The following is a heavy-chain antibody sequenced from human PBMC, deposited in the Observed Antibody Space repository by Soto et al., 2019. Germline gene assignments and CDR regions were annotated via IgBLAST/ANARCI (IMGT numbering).Heavy chain of an antibody. CDR1: GCICSRYW. CDR2: INPEDSPL. CDR3: ARFGGDGACFAY. J-gene: IGHJ4*02. D-gene: IGHD2-21*01. V-gene: IGHV5-51*01. Sequence: PWEALKISWDGSGCICSRYWIRLGRQVPGRGLEWMGVINPEDSPLSYAPSFRGEVTTSADKSISTAYLQWSSLKATDTAMYYCARFGGDGACFAYWGQGTLVTVSS.